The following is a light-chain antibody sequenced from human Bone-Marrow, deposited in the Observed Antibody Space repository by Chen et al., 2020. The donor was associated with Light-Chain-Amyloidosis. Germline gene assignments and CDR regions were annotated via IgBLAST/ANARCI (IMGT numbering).Light chain of an antibody. Sequence: NFMLTQPHSVSESPGKTVIISCPRSSGSIATNYVQWYQQRPGSSPTTVIYEDDHRPSGVPDRFSGSIDSSSNSASLTISGLKTEDEADYYCQSYQGSSQGVFGGGTKLTVL. CDR1: SGSIATNY. J-gene: IGLJ3*02. CDR2: EDD. CDR3: QSYQGSSQGV. V-gene: IGLV6-57*01.